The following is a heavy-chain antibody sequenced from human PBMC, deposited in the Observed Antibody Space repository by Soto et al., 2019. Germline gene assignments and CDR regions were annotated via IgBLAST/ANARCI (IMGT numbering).Heavy chain of an antibody. CDR1: GFTFSDYY. D-gene: IGHD5-18*01. V-gene: IGHV3-11*06. Sequence: QVQLVESVGGLVKPGGSLRLSCAASGFTFSDYYMSWIRQAPGKGLEWVSYISSSSSYTNYADSVKGRFTISRDNAKNSLYLHMNSLRADDTAVYYCAREPWIQLPGRHYYFDYWGQGTLVTVSS. CDR3: AREPWIQLPGRHYYFDY. J-gene: IGHJ4*02. CDR2: ISSSSSYT.